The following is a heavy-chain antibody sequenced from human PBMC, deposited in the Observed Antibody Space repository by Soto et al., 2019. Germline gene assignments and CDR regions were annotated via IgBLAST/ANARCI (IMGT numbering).Heavy chain of an antibody. J-gene: IGHJ6*02. CDR2: MNPNSGNT. CDR1: GDTFTNYD. V-gene: IGHV1-8*01. CDR3: ARGRNGMDV. Sequence: QVQLVQSGAEVKKPGASVKVSCKASGDTFTNYDINWVRQATGQGLEWMGRMNPNSGNTGYAQKFQGRVTMTRNTSITTAYMELSSLSSADTAVYYCARGRNGMDVWGQGTTVTVSS.